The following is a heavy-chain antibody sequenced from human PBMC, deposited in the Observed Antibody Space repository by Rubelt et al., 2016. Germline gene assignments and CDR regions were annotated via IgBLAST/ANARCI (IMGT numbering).Heavy chain of an antibody. Sequence: GSGGALVQPGGSLRLSCAASGDTFSKYWMAWVRQAPGKGPEWVANINEDGSEKYYVDSVKGRFTISRDNAQNSLYLQMFSLRAEDTAVYYCATEGSGWYPFEFWGQGTLVTVSS. V-gene: IGHV3-7*01. D-gene: IGHD6-19*01. CDR2: INEDGSEK. CDR3: ATEGSGWYPFEF. J-gene: IGHJ4*02. CDR1: GDTFSKYW.